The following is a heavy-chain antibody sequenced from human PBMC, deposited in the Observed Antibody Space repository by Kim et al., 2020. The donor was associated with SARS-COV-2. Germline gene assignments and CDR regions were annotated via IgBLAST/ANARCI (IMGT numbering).Heavy chain of an antibody. CDR3: ARAGAVAEDY. CDR2: NT. Sequence: NTGYAQKCQGRVTMTRNTARSTAYMELSSLRSEDTAVYYCARAGAVAEDYWGQGTLVTVSS. D-gene: IGHD6-19*01. V-gene: IGHV1-8*01. J-gene: IGHJ4*02.